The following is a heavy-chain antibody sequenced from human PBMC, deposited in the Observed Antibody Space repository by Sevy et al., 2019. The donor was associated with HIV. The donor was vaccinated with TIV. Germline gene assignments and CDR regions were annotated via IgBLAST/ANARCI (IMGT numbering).Heavy chain of an antibody. J-gene: IGHJ4*02. CDR2: INEDGSQI. Sequence: GGSLRRSCAAPGLFFSAYWMTLVRQVPGKGLEGVANINEDGSQINYVHSVRGRFTISRDNTKNSLYLQMNSLRVEDSATYYCVKAIYKDDYAWGQGTLVTVSS. V-gene: IGHV3-7*03. D-gene: IGHD2-2*01. CDR3: VKAIYKDDYA. CDR1: GLFFSAYW.